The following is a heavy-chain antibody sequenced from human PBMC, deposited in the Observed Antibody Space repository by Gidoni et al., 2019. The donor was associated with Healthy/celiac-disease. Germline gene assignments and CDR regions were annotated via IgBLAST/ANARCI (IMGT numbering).Heavy chain of an antibody. D-gene: IGHD2-2*01. V-gene: IGHV4-34*01. CDR3: ARARRGIVVVPAAIDP. J-gene: IGHJ5*02. Sequence: QVQLQQWGAGLLKPSETLSRTCAVYGGSFSGYYWSWIRQPPGKGLEWIGEINHSGSTNYNPSLKSRVTISVDTSKNQFSLKLSSVTAADTAVYYCARARRGIVVVPAAIDPWGQGTLVTVSS. CDR1: GGSFSGYY. CDR2: INHSGST.